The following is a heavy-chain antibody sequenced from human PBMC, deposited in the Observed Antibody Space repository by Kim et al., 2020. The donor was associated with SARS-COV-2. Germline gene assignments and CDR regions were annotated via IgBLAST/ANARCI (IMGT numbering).Heavy chain of an antibody. D-gene: IGHD3-22*01. CDR1: GYSFTSYW. Sequence: GESLKISCKGSGYSFTSYWIGWVRQMPGKGLEWMGIIYPGDSDTRYSPSFQGQVTISADKSISTAYLQWSSLKASDTAMYYCASRYYYDSSGYYYDDAFDIWGQGTMVTVSS. CDR2: IYPGDSDT. CDR3: ASRYYYDSSGYYYDDAFDI. J-gene: IGHJ3*02. V-gene: IGHV5-51*01.